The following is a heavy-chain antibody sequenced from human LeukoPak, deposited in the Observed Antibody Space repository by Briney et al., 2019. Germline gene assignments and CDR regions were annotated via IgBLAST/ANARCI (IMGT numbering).Heavy chain of an antibody. CDR2: ISGSGGST. J-gene: IGHJ4*02. V-gene: IGHV3-23*01. D-gene: IGHD2-2*01. Sequence: GGSLRLSCAASGFTFSSYAMSWVRQAPGKGLEWVSAISGSGGSTYYADSVKGRFTISRDNSKNTLYLQMNSLRAEDTAVYYCAKDSIHLLGHCSITSCYAFDYWGQGTLVTVSS. CDR3: AKDSIHLLGHCSITSCYAFDY. CDR1: GFTFSSYA.